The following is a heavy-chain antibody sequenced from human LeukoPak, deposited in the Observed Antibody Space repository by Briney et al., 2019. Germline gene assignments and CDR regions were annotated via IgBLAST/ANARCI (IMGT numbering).Heavy chain of an antibody. Sequence: PSETLSLTCAVYGGSFSGYYWSWIRQPPGKGLEWIGEINHSGSTNYNPSLKSRVTISVDTSKNQFSLKLSSVTAEDTAVYYCARASYCSGGSCSYYYYYYMDVWGKGTTVTVSS. D-gene: IGHD2-15*01. CDR2: INHSGST. J-gene: IGHJ6*03. CDR1: GGSFSGYY. V-gene: IGHV4-34*01. CDR3: ARASYCSGGSCSYYYYYYMDV.